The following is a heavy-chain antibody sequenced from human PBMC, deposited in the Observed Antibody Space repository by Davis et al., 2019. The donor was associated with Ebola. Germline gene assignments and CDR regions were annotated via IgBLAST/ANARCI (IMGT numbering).Heavy chain of an antibody. CDR3: ARDPARQPQLERTTYYGMDV. CDR1: GGSISNYY. CDR2: IYYSGST. J-gene: IGHJ6*02. V-gene: IGHV4-59*01. D-gene: IGHD1-1*01. Sequence: PSETLSLTCTVSGGSISNYYWSWIRQPQGKGLEWIGCIYYSGSTNYNPSLKSRVTISIDTSKNQFSLKLNSVTAADTAVYYCARDPARQPQLERTTYYGMDVWGQGTTVTVSS.